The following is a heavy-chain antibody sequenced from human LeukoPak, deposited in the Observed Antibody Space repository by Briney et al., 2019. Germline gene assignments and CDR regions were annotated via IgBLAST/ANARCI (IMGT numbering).Heavy chain of an antibody. CDR1: GFTFRTYA. CDR3: ARGIKSPDN. V-gene: IGHV3-23*01. Sequence: PGGSLRLSCAASGFTFRTYAMTWVRQAPGKGLEWVSGISESGGSTYYVDSVKGRFTISRDNSKNTLYLQMNSLRADDTAVYYCARGIKSPDNWGQGTLVTVSS. CDR2: ISESGGST. J-gene: IGHJ4*02.